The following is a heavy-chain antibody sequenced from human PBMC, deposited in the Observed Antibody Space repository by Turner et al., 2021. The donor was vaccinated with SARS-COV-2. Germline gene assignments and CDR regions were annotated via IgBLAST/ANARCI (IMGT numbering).Heavy chain of an antibody. Sequence: QLQLLESAPGLVKPSEILSPTCTASCGSISSSSYYWGWIRQPPGKGLEWIGSIDYSGSNYYNPSLKTRVAIAVDTSKHQFSLKLSAVTAADTAVYYCARLTVGYYGSGSYYNYGMVVWGQGTTVTVSS. J-gene: IGHJ6*02. CDR2: IDYSGSN. CDR3: ARLTVGYYGSGSYYNYGMVV. CDR1: CGSISSSSYY. D-gene: IGHD3-10*01. V-gene: IGHV4-39*01.